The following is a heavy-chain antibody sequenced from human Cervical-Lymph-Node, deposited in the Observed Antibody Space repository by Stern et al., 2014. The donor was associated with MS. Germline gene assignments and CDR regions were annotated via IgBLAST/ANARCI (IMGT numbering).Heavy chain of an antibody. V-gene: IGHV1-2*02. CDR2: IYPNSGAT. CDR3: ARISLGSGIDY. CDR1: ENTFTGSY. D-gene: IGHD1-26*01. J-gene: IGHJ4*02. Sequence: QMQLVQSGAEVKQPGASMKVTCQASENTFTGSYIHWVRQAPGQGLEWMGWIYPNSGATNYAQRLQDRVSLTSDTSNTLAYMELDRLTSDDTAVYYCARISLGSGIDYWGQGSLVTVSS.